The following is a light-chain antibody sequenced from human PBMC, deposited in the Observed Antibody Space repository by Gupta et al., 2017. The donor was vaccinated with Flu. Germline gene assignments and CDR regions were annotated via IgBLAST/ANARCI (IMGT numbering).Light chain of an antibody. J-gene: IGLJ2*01. Sequence: QFALTQPASVFGSPGQSINISCTGTSSDIGTYNYVSWYQQYPGIAPKLMIYDVRNRPSGISDRFSGSKSGNTASLTISGLQAEDEADYYCSSYSATGALALFGGGTKVTVL. CDR1: SSDIGTYNY. V-gene: IGLV2-14*03. CDR2: DVR. CDR3: SSYSATGALAL.